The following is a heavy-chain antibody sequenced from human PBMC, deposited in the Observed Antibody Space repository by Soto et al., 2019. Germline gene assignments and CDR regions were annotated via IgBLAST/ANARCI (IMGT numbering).Heavy chain of an antibody. CDR3: ARDFWVFWNGDRNYYYGVDF. CDR1: GDSVSSNSAA. D-gene: IGHD1-1*01. V-gene: IGHV6-1*01. Sequence: SQTLSLTCAISGDSVSSNSAAWNWIRQSPSRGLEWLGRTYYRSKWYNDYAVSVKSRITVNPDTSKNQFSLQLSSVTPEDTAVYYCARDFWVFWNGDRNYYYGVDFWGQGTTVTVSS. CDR2: TYYRSKWYN. J-gene: IGHJ6*02.